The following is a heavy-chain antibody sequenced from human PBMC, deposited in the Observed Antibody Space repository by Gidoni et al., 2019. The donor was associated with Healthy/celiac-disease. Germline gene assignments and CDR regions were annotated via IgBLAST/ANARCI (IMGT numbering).Heavy chain of an antibody. J-gene: IGHJ6*02. CDR3: ARHEGIAAAGLYYYYYGMDV. CDR1: GVSISSYY. D-gene: IGHD6-13*01. CDR2: IYYSEST. Sequence: QVHLQESGPGLVKPSETLSITCTVSGVSISSYYWSWIRQPPGKGLVWIGYIYYSESTNYNPSRKSRVTISVDTSKNQFSLKLSSVTAADTAVYYCARHEGIAAAGLYYYYYGMDVWGQGTTVTVSS. V-gene: IGHV4-59*08.